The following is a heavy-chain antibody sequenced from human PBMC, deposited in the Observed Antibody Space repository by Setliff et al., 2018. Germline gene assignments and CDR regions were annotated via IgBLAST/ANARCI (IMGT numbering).Heavy chain of an antibody. D-gene: IGHD3-16*01. CDR2: VYHSGTA. CDR1: GGSLGTYY. Sequence: LSLTCTVSGGSLGTYYWTLIRQPPGKGLEWIASVYHSGTAYYSPSLKSRVTMSVDTSKNQFSLKLRSVTAADTAVYFCARGGTFRYFDYWGQGTPVTVS. J-gene: IGHJ4*02. CDR3: ARGGTFRYFDY. V-gene: IGHV4-59*01.